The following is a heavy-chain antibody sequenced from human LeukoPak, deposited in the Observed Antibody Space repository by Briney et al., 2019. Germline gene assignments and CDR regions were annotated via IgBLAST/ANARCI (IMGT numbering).Heavy chain of an antibody. V-gene: IGHV3-7*01. D-gene: IGHD6-19*01. CDR3: ARVVGQWLVDAFDI. CDR1: GFTFSSYW. CDR2: IKQDGSEK. J-gene: IGHJ3*02. Sequence: GGSLRLSCAASGFTFSSYWMSWVRQAPGKGLEWVANIKQDGSEKYYADSVKGRFTISRDNAKNSLYLQMNSLRAEDTAVYYCARVVGQWLVDAFDIWGQGTMVTVSS.